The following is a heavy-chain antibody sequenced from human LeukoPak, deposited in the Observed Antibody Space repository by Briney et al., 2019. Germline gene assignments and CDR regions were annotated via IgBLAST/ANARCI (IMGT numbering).Heavy chain of an antibody. CDR2: IYSDGNT. Sequence: GGSLRLSCAASGFTVSSNSMNWVRQAPGKGLQWVSVIYSDGNTYYADSVKGRFTISRDNSKNTLYLQMNSLRAEDTAVYYCAKGGPSGSASFDYWGQGTLVTVSS. V-gene: IGHV3-53*01. D-gene: IGHD1-26*01. CDR3: AKGGPSGSASFDY. J-gene: IGHJ4*02. CDR1: GFTVSSNS.